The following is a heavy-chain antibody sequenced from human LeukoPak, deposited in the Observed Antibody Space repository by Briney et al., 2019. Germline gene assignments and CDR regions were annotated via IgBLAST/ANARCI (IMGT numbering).Heavy chain of an antibody. J-gene: IGHJ6*02. V-gene: IGHV4-59*01. CDR3: ARGCVIVATKGPRGGSCSPYYYYGMDV. CDR1: GGSISSYY. CDR2: ISYSGST. D-gene: IGHD2-15*01. Sequence: PSETLSLTCTVSGGSISSYYWSWIRQSPGTGLEGIGYISYSGSTNYNPPVKSRVIISLATTKRHFSLQLRSVTAGDPAVYYCARGCVIVATKGPRGGSCSPYYYYGMDVWGQGTTVTVSS.